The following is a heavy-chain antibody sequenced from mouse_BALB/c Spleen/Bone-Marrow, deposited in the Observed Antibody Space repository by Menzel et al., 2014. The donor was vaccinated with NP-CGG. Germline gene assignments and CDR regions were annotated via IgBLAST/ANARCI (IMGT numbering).Heavy chain of an antibody. D-gene: IGHD4-1*01. CDR2: IDPSVSET. J-gene: IGHJ2*01. CDR1: GYTFTSYW. CDR3: ARNWVYFDY. Sequence: QVQLQQPGAELVEPGAPVKLSCKASGYTFTSYWMNWVKQRPGRGLEWIGRIDPSVSETHYNQKFKDKATLTVDKSSSTAYIQLSSLTSEDSAVYYCARNWVYFDYWGQGTTLTVSS. V-gene: IGHV1-69*02.